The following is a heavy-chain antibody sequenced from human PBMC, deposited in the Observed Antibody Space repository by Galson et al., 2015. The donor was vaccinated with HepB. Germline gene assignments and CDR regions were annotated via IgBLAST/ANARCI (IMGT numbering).Heavy chain of an antibody. CDR2: ISSDGSNK. CDR1: GFTFSSYA. Sequence: SLRLSCAASGFTFSSYAMHWVRQAPGKGLEWVAAISSDGSNKYYADSVKGRFTISRDTSKNTLYLQMNSLRAEDTAVYYCARGAIANGHYFGYWGQGTLVTVSS. J-gene: IGHJ4*02. V-gene: IGHV3-30-3*01. D-gene: IGHD2-8*01. CDR3: ARGAIANGHYFGY.